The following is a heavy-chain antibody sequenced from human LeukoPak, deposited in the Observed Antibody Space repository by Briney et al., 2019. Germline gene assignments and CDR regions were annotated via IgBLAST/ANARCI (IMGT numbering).Heavy chain of an antibody. CDR1: GGSISGYY. V-gene: IGHV4-4*07. CDR3: ARIYDFWSGAQYYFDY. D-gene: IGHD3-3*01. Sequence: SETLSLTCTVSGGSISGYYWSWVQQPAGKGLKGIGRIHTSGSTTYSPSLKGRVTMSVDTSKNQFSLRLSSVTAADTAVYYCARIYDFWSGAQYYFDYWGQGILVTVSS. CDR2: IHTSGST. J-gene: IGHJ4*02.